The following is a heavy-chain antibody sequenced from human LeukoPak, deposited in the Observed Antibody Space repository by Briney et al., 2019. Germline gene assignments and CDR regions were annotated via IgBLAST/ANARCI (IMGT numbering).Heavy chain of an antibody. J-gene: IGHJ3*02. CDR3: ARTQTMMGAFDI. CDR2: IYNSGST. Sequence: PSETLSLTCTVSGGSISSGDYYCSWIRQPPGKGLEWIGYIYNSGSTYYNPSLKSRVAISVDTSKNQFSLKLSSVTSADTAVYFCARTQTMMGAFDIWGQGTMVTVSS. V-gene: IGHV4-30-4*01. D-gene: IGHD3-22*01. CDR1: GGSISSGDYY.